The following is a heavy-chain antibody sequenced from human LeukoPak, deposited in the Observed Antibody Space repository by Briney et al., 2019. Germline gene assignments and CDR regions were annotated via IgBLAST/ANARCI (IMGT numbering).Heavy chain of an antibody. CDR1: GFTFSSYG. J-gene: IGHJ4*02. CDR2: IWYDGSNK. D-gene: IGHD4-17*01. CDR3: ARDPQIYGDYSFDY. Sequence: GGSLRLSCAASGFTFSSYGMHWVRQAPGKGLEWVAVIWYDGSNKYYADSVKGRFTISRDNSKNTLYLQMNSLRAEDTAVYYCARDPQIYGDYSFDYWGQGTLVTVSS. V-gene: IGHV3-33*01.